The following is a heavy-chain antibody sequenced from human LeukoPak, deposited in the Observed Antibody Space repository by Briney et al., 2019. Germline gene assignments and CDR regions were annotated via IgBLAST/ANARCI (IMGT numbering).Heavy chain of an antibody. CDR2: IYTSGST. CDR3: ARCWSSDYYYYMDV. D-gene: IGHD6-6*01. Sequence: PSETLSLTCTVSGDSISSYYWSWIRQPPGKGLEWIGYIYTSGSTNYNPSLKSRVTISVDTSKNQFSLKLSSVTAADTAVYYCARCWSSDYYYYMDVWGKGTTVTVSS. J-gene: IGHJ6*03. V-gene: IGHV4-4*09. CDR1: GDSISSYY.